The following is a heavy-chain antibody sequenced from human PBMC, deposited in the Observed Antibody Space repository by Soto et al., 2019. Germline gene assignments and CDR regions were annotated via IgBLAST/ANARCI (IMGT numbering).Heavy chain of an antibody. V-gene: IGHV3-49*03. Sequence: GGSLRLSCTASGFTFGDYAMSWFRQAPGKGLEWVGFIRSKAYGGTTGYAASVKGRFTISRDDSKSIAYLQMNSLKTEDTAVYYCTRDSYGDYSWTNWFDPWGQGTLVTVSS. J-gene: IGHJ5*02. D-gene: IGHD4-17*01. CDR2: IRSKAYGGTT. CDR1: GFTFGDYA. CDR3: TRDSYGDYSWTNWFDP.